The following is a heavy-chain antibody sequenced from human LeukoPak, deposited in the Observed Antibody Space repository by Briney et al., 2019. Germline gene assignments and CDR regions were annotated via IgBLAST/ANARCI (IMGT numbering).Heavy chain of an antibody. CDR1: GGSISGSSYY. CDR2: IYYSGST. V-gene: IGHV4-39*01. CDR3: ARAIAAVTNWFDP. Sequence: SETLSLTCTVSGGSISGSSYYWGWIRQPPGKGLEWIGSIYYSGSTYYNPSLKSRVTISVDTSKNQFSLKLSSVTAADTAVYYCARAIAAVTNWFDPWGQGTLVTVSS. D-gene: IGHD6-13*01. J-gene: IGHJ5*02.